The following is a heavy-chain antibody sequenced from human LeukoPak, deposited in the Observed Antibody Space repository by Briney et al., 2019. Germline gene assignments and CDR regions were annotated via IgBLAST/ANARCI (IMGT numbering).Heavy chain of an antibody. J-gene: IGHJ4*02. D-gene: IGHD2-2*01. CDR3: AKDSPIVVVPAAPADYFDY. Sequence: GGSLRLSCAASGFTFSSYAMSWVRQAPGKGLEWVSAISGSGGSTYYADSVKGRFTISRDNSKNTLYLQMNSLRAEDTAVYYCAKDSPIVVVPAAPADYFDYWGQGTLVTVSS. CDR2: ISGSGGST. CDR1: GFTFSSYA. V-gene: IGHV3-23*01.